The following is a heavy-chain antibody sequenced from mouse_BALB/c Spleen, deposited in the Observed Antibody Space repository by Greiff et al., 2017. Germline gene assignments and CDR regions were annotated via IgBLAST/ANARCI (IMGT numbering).Heavy chain of an antibody. CDR1: GYTFTDYN. CDR3: ARGGLRLGYFDY. CDR2: IYPYNGGT. Sequence: VQLQQSGPELVKPGASAKISCKASGYTFTDYNMHWVKQSHGKSLEWIGYIYPYNGGTGYNQKFKSKATLTVDNSSSTAYMELRSLTSEDSAVYYCARGGLRLGYFDYWGQGTTLTVSS. V-gene: IGHV1S29*02. D-gene: IGHD2-4*01. J-gene: IGHJ2*01.